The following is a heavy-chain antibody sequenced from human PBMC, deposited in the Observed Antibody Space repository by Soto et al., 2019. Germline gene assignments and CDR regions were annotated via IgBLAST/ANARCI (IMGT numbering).Heavy chain of an antibody. D-gene: IGHD2-15*01. Sequence: QVQLVQSGAEVKKPGSSVKVSCKAPGGTFSSYAISWVRQAPGQGLEWMGGIIPIFGTAKYAQKFQGRVTITADETTRTCYMEMSSLRSEDTAVYYCARAQGGSSSLDIYYYYYYGMDVGGQGTTVTVSS. J-gene: IGHJ6*02. CDR2: IIPIFGTA. CDR3: ARAQGGSSSLDIYYYYYYGMDV. CDR1: GGTFSSYA. V-gene: IGHV1-69*01.